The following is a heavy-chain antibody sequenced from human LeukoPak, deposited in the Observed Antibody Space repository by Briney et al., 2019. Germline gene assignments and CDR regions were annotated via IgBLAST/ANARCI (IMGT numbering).Heavy chain of an antibody. D-gene: IGHD2-2*01. J-gene: IGHJ6*03. Sequence: SETLSLTCAVYGGSFSGSYWSWICQPPGRGLEWIGEINHSESTNYNPSLKSRVTISVDTSKNQFSLRLSSVTAADTAVYYCARADIVVVPAASYFYYYMDVWGKGTTVTVSS. CDR1: GGSFSGSY. CDR2: INHSEST. CDR3: ARADIVVVPAASYFYYYMDV. V-gene: IGHV4-34*01.